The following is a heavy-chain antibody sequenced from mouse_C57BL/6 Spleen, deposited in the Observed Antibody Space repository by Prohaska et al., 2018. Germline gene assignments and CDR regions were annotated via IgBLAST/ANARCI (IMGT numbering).Heavy chain of an antibody. Sequence: EVQLVESGGDLVKPGGSLKLSCAASGFTFSSYGMSWVRQTTDKRLEWVATISSGGSYTYYPDSVKGRFTISRDNAKNTLYLQMSSLKSEDTAMYYCATFTHYWGQGTTLTVSS. J-gene: IGHJ2*01. CDR3: ATFTHY. CDR2: ISSGGSYT. CDR1: GFTFSSYG. V-gene: IGHV5-6*01.